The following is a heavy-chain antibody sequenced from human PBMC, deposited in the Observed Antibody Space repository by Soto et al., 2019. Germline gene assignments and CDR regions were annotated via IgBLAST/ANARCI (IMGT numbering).Heavy chain of an antibody. CDR3: AREARETVGDGYWCDP. J-gene: IGHJ5*02. CDR1: GDSFSGYY. V-gene: IGHV4-4*07. D-gene: IGHD2-21*02. Sequence: PSETLSLTYTVSGDSFSGYYWSWIRHPAGKGLEWIGRVYTSGNTDYNPSLKSRVTVSVDTSKNQFSLKLSSVTAADTAVYYCAREARETVGDGYWCDPWGQGTLVTSPQ. CDR2: VYTSGNT.